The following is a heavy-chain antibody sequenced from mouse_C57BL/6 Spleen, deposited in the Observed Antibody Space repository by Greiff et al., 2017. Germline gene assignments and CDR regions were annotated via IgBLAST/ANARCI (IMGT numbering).Heavy chain of an antibody. Sequence: VQGVESGAELVKPGASVKLSCKASGYTFTEYTIHWVKQRSGQGLEWIGWFYPGSGSIKYNEKFKDKATLTADKSSSTVYMELSRLTSEDSAVYFCARHEGYSIFMDYWGQGTSVTVSS. CDR2: FYPGSGSI. CDR3: ARHEGYSIFMDY. D-gene: IGHD2-5*01. J-gene: IGHJ4*01. V-gene: IGHV1-62-2*01. CDR1: GYTFTEYT.